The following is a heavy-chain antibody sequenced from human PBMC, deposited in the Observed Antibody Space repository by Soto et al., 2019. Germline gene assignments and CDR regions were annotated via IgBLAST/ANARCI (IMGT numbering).Heavy chain of an antibody. Sequence: EVQLLESGGGLVQPGGSLRLSCAASGFTFSSYAMTWVRQAPGKGLEWVSGISGSGGSTSYADSVKGRFTISRDNSKNTLYRQMGGPRAEDPAVYYCARGNIGWIGSDDYSMDVWGKGTTVTFS. V-gene: IGHV3-23*01. D-gene: IGHD3-3*01. CDR1: GFTFSSYA. J-gene: IGHJ6*03. CDR3: ARGNIGWIGSDDYSMDV. CDR2: ISGSGGST.